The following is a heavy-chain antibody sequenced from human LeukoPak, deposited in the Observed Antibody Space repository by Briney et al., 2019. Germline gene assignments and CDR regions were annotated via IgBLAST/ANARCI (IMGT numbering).Heavy chain of an antibody. Sequence: SGGSLRLSCAASGLIVSSNYMSWVRQAPGKGLEWVSVIYSGGSTIYADSVKGRFTISRDNSKNTVYLQMNTLRAEDTAVYYCARGLGYCSSTSCLLPFDYWGQGTLVTVSS. CDR2: IYSGGST. J-gene: IGHJ4*02. D-gene: IGHD2-2*01. V-gene: IGHV3-66*01. CDR1: GLIVSSNY. CDR3: ARGLGYCSSTSCLLPFDY.